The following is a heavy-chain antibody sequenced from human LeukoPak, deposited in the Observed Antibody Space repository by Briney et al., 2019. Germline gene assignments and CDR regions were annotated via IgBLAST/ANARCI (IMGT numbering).Heavy chain of an antibody. V-gene: IGHV1-2*02. Sequence: ASVKVSCKASGYTFTGYYMHWVRQAPGQGLEWMGWINPNSGGTNYAQKFQGRVTMTRDTSIGTAYMELSRLRSDDTAVYYCARELIAAAGNDPWGQGTLVTVSS. CDR3: ARELIAAAGNDP. CDR1: GYTFTGYY. J-gene: IGHJ5*02. CDR2: INPNSGGT. D-gene: IGHD6-13*01.